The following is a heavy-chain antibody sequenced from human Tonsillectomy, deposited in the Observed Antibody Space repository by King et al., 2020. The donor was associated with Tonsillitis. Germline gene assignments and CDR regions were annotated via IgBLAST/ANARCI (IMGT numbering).Heavy chain of an antibody. Sequence: QLVQSGAEVKKPGSSVKVSCKASGGTFNTYVISWVRQAPGQGLEWMGRIIPILGIANYAQKFQGRVTITADKSTSTAYMELSSLRSEDTAVYYCARDLQGYFDYWGQGTLVTVSS. J-gene: IGHJ4*02. V-gene: IGHV1-69*09. CDR2: IIPILGIA. CDR1: GGTFNTYV. CDR3: ARDLQGYFDY.